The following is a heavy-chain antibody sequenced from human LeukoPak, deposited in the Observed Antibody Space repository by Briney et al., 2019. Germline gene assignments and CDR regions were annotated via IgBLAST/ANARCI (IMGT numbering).Heavy chain of an antibody. V-gene: IGHV3-23*01. CDR1: GFTFSTYA. Sequence: GGSLRLSCAASGFTFSTYAVNWVRQAPGKGLEWVSTISGSGDSTYYADSVKGRFTISRDNSKDTLYLQMSSVRVDDTAVYYCARVTREWAFDIWGQGTMVTVSS. CDR3: ARVTREWAFDI. J-gene: IGHJ3*02. CDR2: ISGSGDST. D-gene: IGHD2-15*01.